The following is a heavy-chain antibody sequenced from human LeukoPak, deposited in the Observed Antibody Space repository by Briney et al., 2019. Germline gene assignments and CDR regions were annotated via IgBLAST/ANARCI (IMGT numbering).Heavy chain of an antibody. J-gene: IGHJ4*02. CDR3: ARPSGDYYDSSGYYRY. CDR2: IYSGGST. D-gene: IGHD3-22*01. Sequence: PGGSLRLSCAASGFTVSSNYMSWVRQAPGKGLEWVSVIYSGGSTYYADSVKGRFTISRDNSKNTLYLQMSSLRAEDTAVYYCARPSGDYYDSSGYYRYWGQGTLVTVSS. CDR1: GFTVSSNY. V-gene: IGHV3-66*04.